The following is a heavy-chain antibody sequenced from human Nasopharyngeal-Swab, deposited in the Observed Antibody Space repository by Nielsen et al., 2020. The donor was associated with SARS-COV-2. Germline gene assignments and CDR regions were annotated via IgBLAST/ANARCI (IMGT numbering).Heavy chain of an antibody. CDR3: ARDGLDYDFWSAYFMDV. CDR1: GFTFNNYN. CDR2: ISSSSSYI. D-gene: IGHD3-3*01. J-gene: IGHJ6*02. Sequence: GESLQISCAASGFTFNNYNFNWVRQAPGKGLEWVSSISSSSSYIYYADSVKGRFTISRDNAKNSLYLQMNSLRAEDTAVYYCARDGLDYDFWSAYFMDVRGQGTTVTVSS. V-gene: IGHV3-21*01.